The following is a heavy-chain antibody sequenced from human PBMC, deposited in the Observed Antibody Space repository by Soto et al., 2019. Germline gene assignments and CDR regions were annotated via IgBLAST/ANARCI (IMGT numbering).Heavy chain of an antibody. CDR1: GFTFSTHS. CDR2: ITSSSVT. J-gene: IGHJ4*02. CDR3: VGEVGFQLIY. D-gene: IGHD1-26*01. Sequence: EVQLVESGGGLVQPGVSLRLSCAASGFTFSTHSMNWVRQAPGKGLEWISYITSSSVTMYADSVKGRFTISRDNDKNSLYLQMNSLRVEDTAVYFCVGEVGFQLIYWGQGTLVTVSS. V-gene: IGHV3-48*01.